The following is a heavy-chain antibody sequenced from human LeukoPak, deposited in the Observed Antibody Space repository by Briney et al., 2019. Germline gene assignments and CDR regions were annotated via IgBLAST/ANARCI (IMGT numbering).Heavy chain of an antibody. J-gene: IGHJ5*02. V-gene: IGHV4-34*01. Sequence: PSETLSLTCAVYGGSFSGYYWSWIRQPPGKGLEWIGEINHSGSTNYNPSLKSRVTISVDTSKNQYSLKLSSVTAADTAVYYCARHPVTTNWFDPWGQGTLVTVSS. CDR1: GGSFSGYY. CDR3: ARHPVTTNWFDP. CDR2: INHSGST. D-gene: IGHD4-17*01.